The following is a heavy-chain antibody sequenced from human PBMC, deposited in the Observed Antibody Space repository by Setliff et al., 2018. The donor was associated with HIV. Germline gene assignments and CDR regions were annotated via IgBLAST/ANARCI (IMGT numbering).Heavy chain of an antibody. J-gene: IGHJ4*02. CDR2: IRYDGSNK. D-gene: IGHD3-22*01. V-gene: IGHV3-30*02. CDR3: AKDRYYDSSGSPFDY. Sequence: GGSLRLSCAASGFTFSGYGMHWVRQAPGKGLEWVAFIRYDGSNKYYADSVKGRFTISRDNSKNTLYLQMNSLRAEDTAVYYCAKDRYYDSSGSPFDYWGQGTLVTVS. CDR1: GFTFSGYG.